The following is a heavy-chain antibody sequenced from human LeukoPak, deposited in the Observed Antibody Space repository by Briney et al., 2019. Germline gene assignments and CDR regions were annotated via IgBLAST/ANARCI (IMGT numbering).Heavy chain of an antibody. CDR1: GFTFSSYW. CDR2: IKHNGDEL. J-gene: IGHJ4*02. V-gene: IGHV3-7*01. Sequence: GGSLRLSCAASGFTFSSYWMTWVRQAPGKGLECVANIKHNGDELNYVDSVEDRFTISRDNAKNSLYLHMTSLRAEDTAVYYCARELRTFDSWGQGTLVTVSS. CDR3: ARELRTFDS. D-gene: IGHD3-16*01.